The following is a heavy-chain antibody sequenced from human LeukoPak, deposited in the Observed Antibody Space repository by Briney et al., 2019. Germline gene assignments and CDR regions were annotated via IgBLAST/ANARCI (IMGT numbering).Heavy chain of an antibody. D-gene: IGHD3-3*01. CDR1: GYTFTSYG. CDR2: ISAYNGNT. Sequence: ASVKVSCKASGYTFTSYGISWVRQAPGQGLEWMGWISAYNGNTNYAQKLQGRVTMTTDTSTSTAYMELRSLRSDDTAVYYCAREQVNIRFLGWLGHNWFDPWGQGTLVTVSS. J-gene: IGHJ5*02. CDR3: AREQVNIRFLGWLGHNWFDP. V-gene: IGHV1-18*01.